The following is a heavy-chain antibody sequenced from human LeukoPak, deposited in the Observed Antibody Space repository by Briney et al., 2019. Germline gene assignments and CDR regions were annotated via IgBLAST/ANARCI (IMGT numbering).Heavy chain of an antibody. J-gene: IGHJ4*02. CDR2: IIPIFGTA. CDR3: ALSDSSGYYGDY. CDR1: GGTFSSYA. V-gene: IGHV1-69*01. Sequence: SVKVSCKASGGTFSSYAISWVRQAPGQGLEWMGGIIPIFGTANYAQEFQGRVTITADESTSTAYMELSSLRSEDTAVYYCALSDSSGYYGDYWGQGTLVTVSS. D-gene: IGHD3-22*01.